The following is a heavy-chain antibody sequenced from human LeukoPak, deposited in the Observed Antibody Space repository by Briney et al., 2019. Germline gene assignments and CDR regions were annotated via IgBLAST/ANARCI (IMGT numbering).Heavy chain of an antibody. CDR2: INHSGST. D-gene: IGHD3-22*01. CDR3: ARAQYYDSSAYYGY. J-gene: IGHJ4*02. Sequence: PSETLSLTCALYGGSFSGYYWSWIRQPPGKGLEWIGEINHSGSTNYKPSLKSRVTISVGMSKNQFSLKLRTVTAADTAVYYCARAQYYDSSAYYGYWGQGTLVTVSS. V-gene: IGHV4-34*01. CDR1: GGSFSGYY.